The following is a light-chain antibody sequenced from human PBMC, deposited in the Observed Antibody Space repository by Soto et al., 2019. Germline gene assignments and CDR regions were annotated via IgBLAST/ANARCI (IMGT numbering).Light chain of an antibody. J-gene: IGLJ2*01. CDR2: LNSDGSH. V-gene: IGLV4-69*01. CDR1: SGHSNYA. Sequence: QLVLTQPPSASASLGASVTLTCTLSSGHSNYAIAWHQQHPEKGPRYLMKLNSDGSHTKGDGIPDRFSGSSSGPERYLTISSLQSEDEADYYCQTWGTAIRVVFGGGTQLTVL. CDR3: QTWGTAIRVV.